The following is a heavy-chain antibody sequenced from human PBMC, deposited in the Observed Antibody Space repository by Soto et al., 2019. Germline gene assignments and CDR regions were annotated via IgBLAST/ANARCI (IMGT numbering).Heavy chain of an antibody. CDR1: GFTFSNND. J-gene: IGHJ6*02. D-gene: IGHD3-16*01. V-gene: IGHV3-13*01. CDR2: IGTTGDR. CDR3: ARESRFPVGTAATVTFYYNAMDI. Sequence: EVQLVESGGGLVQPGGSLRLSCAASGFTFSNNDMHWVRQVPGKGLEWVAAIGTTGDRYYAGSVKGRFTISRDNAKNSLYLQMNSLTAEDTAVYYWARESRFPVGTAATVTFYYNAMDIWGQGTTVTVSS.